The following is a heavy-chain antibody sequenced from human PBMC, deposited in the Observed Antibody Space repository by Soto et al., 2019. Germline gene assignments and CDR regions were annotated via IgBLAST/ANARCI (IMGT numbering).Heavy chain of an antibody. CDR1: GYTFTSYD. Sequence: QVQLVQSGAEVKKPGASVKVSCKASGYTFTSYDINWVRQATGQGLEWMGWMNPNSGNTGYAQKFQGRVTMTRNTSISTAYMELSSLRAEATAVYYCARGLEWSRSLDPWGQGTLVTVSS. CDR2: MNPNSGNT. CDR3: ARGLEWSRSLDP. J-gene: IGHJ5*02. D-gene: IGHD3-3*01. V-gene: IGHV1-8*01.